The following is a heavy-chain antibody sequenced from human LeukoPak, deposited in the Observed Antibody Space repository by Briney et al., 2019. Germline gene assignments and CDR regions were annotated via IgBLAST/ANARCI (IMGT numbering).Heavy chain of an antibody. CDR3: VRGGPSTWS. D-gene: IGHD2-15*01. J-gene: IGHJ5*02. V-gene: IGHV3-74*01. Sequence: GGSLRLSCAASGFTFKLYWMHWVRQVPGRGPVWVSRINHDGSDTIYADSVRGRFTISRDDAKDTLYLQMNNLRAEDTAVYYCVRGGPSTWSWGQGTLVTVSS. CDR2: INHDGSDT. CDR1: GFTFKLYW.